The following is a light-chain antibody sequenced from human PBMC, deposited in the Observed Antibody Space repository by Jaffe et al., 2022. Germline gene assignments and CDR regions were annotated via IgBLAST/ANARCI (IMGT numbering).Light chain of an antibody. CDR3: QVWDGNTL. V-gene: IGLV3-9*01. J-gene: IGLJ2*01. Sequence: SYEVTQPLSVSVALGQTATIHCGGNNIGSKNVHWYQQKPGQAPMLVIYRDTNRPSGIPERFSGSNSGNTATLTISRAQAGDEADYYCQVWDGNTLFGGGTKLTVL. CDR1: NIGSKN. CDR2: RDT.